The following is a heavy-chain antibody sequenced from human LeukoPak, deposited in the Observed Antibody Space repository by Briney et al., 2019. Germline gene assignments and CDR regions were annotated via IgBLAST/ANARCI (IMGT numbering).Heavy chain of an antibody. CDR2: IYHSGST. V-gene: IGHV4-4*02. D-gene: IGHD2-15*01. Sequence: SGTLSLTCAVSGGSISSSNWWSWVRQPPGKGLEWIGEIYHSGSTNYNPSLKSRVTISVDKSKNQFSLKLSSVTAADTAVYYCARGNLAEPFGYCSGGSCYSILDAFDIWGQGTMVTVSS. CDR3: ARGNLAEPFGYCSGGSCYSILDAFDI. CDR1: GGSISSSNW. J-gene: IGHJ3*02.